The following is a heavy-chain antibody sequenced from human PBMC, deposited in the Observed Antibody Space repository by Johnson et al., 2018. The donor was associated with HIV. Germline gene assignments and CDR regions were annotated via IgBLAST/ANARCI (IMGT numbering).Heavy chain of an antibody. J-gene: IGHJ3*02. CDR2: IRYDGSDN. Sequence: QVQLVESGGGVVQPGGSLRLSCAASGFTLSSYGMHWVRQAPGKGLEWVAFIRYDGSDNYSADSVEGRFTISRDKSKNTLYLQMNSLRPEDTAVYYCARGEGGTYLPDAFDIWGQGTMVTVSS. CDR1: GFTLSSYG. CDR3: ARGEGGTYLPDAFDI. V-gene: IGHV3-30*02. D-gene: IGHD1-26*01.